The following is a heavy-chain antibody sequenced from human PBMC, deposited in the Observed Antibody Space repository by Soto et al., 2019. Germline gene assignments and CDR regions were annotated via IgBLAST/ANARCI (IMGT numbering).Heavy chain of an antibody. CDR3: TRARGAETFDF. V-gene: IGHV1-8*01. D-gene: IGHD2-15*01. CDR2: MNPRSGST. CDR1: GNGFSRYD. Sequence: QGLLVQSGAEVKKPGASVKVSCQASGNGFSRYDIHWVRQATGHGLEGMGWMNPRSGSTGYPQNFRGRVTMTRDSATSTAYMELTSLTYEDTAIYFCTRARGAETFDFWGQGSRVTVSS. J-gene: IGHJ4*02.